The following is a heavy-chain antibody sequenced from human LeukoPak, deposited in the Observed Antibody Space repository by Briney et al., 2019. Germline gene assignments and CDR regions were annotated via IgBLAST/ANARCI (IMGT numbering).Heavy chain of an antibody. CDR2: IIPIFGTA. D-gene: IGHD3-9*01. CDR3: AKKTTSYEILTGYSDNYYYGMDV. J-gene: IGHJ6*04. Sequence: SVKVSCKASGGTLSSYAISWVRQAPGQGLEWMGGIIPIFGTANYAQKFQGRVTITADESTSTAYMELSSLRSEDTAVYFCAKKTTSYEILTGYSDNYYYGMDVWGKGTTVTVSS. CDR1: GGTLSSYA. V-gene: IGHV1-69*13.